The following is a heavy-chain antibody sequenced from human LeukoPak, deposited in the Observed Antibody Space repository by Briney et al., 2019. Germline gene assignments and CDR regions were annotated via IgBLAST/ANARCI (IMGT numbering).Heavy chain of an antibody. CDR2: IYYSGST. CDR3: ARRKAYYGGDCYFDY. Sequence: PSETLSLTCTVSGGSISSYYWSWIRQHPGKGLEWIGYIYYSGSTNYNPSLKSRVTISVDTSKNQFSLKLSSVTAADTAVYYCARRKAYYGGDCYFDYWGQGTLVTVSP. V-gene: IGHV4-59*08. CDR1: GGSISSYY. J-gene: IGHJ4*02. D-gene: IGHD2-21*02.